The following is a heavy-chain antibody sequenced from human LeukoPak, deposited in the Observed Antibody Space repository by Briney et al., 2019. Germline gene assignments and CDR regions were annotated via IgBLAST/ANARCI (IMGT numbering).Heavy chain of an antibody. J-gene: IGHJ4*02. V-gene: IGHV3-33*01. D-gene: IGHD1-14*01. Sequence: GGSLRLSCAGSGFTFGGYGMHWFRQTPGKGLEWVAVIAYDGSRAFYADSVKGRFTISRDNSKNTMSVQMDDLRAEDTAVYYCTRYNKDRFDYWGQGTLVTVSS. CDR3: TRYNKDRFDY. CDR1: GFTFGGYG. CDR2: IAYDGSRA.